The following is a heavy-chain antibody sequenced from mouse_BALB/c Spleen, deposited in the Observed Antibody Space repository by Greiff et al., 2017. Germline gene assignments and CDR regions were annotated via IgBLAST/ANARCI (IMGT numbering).Heavy chain of an antibody. CDR2: ISSGSSTI. CDR1: GFTFSSFG. V-gene: IGHV5-17*02. D-gene: IGHD2-12*01. CDR3: ARPYSGYAMDY. J-gene: IGHJ4*01. Sequence: EVHLVESGGGLVQPGGSRKLSCAASGFTFSSFGMHWVRQAPEKGLEWVAYISSGSSTIYYADTVKGRFTISRDNPKNTLFLQMTSLRSEDTAMYYCARPYSGYAMDYWGQGTSVTVSS.